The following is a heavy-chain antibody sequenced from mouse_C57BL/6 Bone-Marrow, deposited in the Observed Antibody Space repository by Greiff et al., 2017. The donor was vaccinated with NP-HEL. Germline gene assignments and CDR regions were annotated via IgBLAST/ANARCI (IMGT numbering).Heavy chain of an antibody. J-gene: IGHJ2*01. D-gene: IGHD2-2*01. CDR3: ISYGYYIDY. V-gene: IGHV14-4*01. CDR2: IDTENGDN. CDR1: GFNIKDDY. Sequence: EVQLQQSGAELVRPGASVKLSCTASGFNIKDDYMHWVKQRPEQGLAWIGWIDTENGDNEYASKFQGKATITQDTTSNTAYLQLSSLTSECTAVYYCISYGYYIDYWGQGTTLTVSS.